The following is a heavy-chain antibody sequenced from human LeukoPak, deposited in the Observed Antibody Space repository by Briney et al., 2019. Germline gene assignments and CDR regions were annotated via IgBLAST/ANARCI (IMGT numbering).Heavy chain of an antibody. J-gene: IGHJ6*02. Sequence: PSETLSLTCTVSGGSISSYYWSWIRQPPGKGLEWIGYIYYSGSTNYNPSLKSRVTISVDTSKNQFSLKLSSVTAADTAVYYCARDREESMVRGVISYYYYYGMDVWGQGTTVTVSS. D-gene: IGHD3-10*01. CDR3: ARDREESMVRGVISYYYYYGMDV. CDR2: IYYSGST. V-gene: IGHV4-59*01. CDR1: GGSISSYY.